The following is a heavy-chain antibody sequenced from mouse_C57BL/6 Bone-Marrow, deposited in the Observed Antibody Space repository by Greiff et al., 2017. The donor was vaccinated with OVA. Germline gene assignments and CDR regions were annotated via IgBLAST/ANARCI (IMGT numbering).Heavy chain of an antibody. Sequence: QVQLKESGPGLVKPSQSLFLTCSITGFPITSGYYWIWIRQSPGKPLEWMGYITHSGETFYNPSLQSPISITRETSKNQFFLQLNSVTTEDTAMYYCAGDKPYYSIPYAMDYWGQGTSVTVSS. CDR2: ITHSGET. CDR1: GFPITSGYY. J-gene: IGHJ4*01. CDR3: AGDKPYYSIPYAMDY. V-gene: IGHV12-3*01. D-gene: IGHD2-5*01.